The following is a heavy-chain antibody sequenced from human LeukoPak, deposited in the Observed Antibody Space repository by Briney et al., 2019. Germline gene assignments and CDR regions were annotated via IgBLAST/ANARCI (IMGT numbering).Heavy chain of an antibody. CDR1: GYTFTSYY. D-gene: IGHD4-11*01. CDR2: INPSGGST. J-gene: IGHJ6*03. V-gene: IGHV1-46*01. Sequence: GASVKVSCKASGYTFTSYYMHWVRQAPGQGLEWMGIINPSGGSTSYAQKFQGRVTMTRDMSASTVYMELSSLRSEDTAVYYCARDDPGTATGTYYYYYMDVWGKGTTVTVSS. CDR3: ARDDPGTATGTYYYYYMDV.